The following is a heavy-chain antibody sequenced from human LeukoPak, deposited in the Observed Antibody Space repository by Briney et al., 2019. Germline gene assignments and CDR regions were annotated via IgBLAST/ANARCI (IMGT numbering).Heavy chain of an antibody. J-gene: IGHJ4*02. CDR2: ISYDGSNK. Sequence: PGGSLRLSCAASGFTFSSYAMHWVRQAPGEGLEWVAVISYDGSNKYYADSVKGRFTISRDNSKNTLYLRMNSLRAEDTAVYYCARDRLHYDILTGHDYWGQGTLVTVSS. D-gene: IGHD3-9*01. CDR3: ARDRLHYDILTGHDY. CDR1: GFTFSSYA. V-gene: IGHV3-30-3*01.